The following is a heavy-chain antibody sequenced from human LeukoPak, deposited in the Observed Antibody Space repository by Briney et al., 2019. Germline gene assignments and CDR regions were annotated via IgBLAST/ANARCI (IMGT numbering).Heavy chain of an antibody. Sequence: PGGSLRLSCAASGFTFNSYWMSWVRQAPRKGLEWVANIDPDGSEKQYGDSVKGRFTTSRDNAKNSLYLQMNSLRAEDTAIYYCARIYYFGDNNWRYFDNWGQGTLVTVSS. CDR3: ARIYYFGDNNWRYFDN. V-gene: IGHV3-7*01. D-gene: IGHD3-10*01. CDR2: IDPDGSEK. CDR1: GFTFNSYW. J-gene: IGHJ4*02.